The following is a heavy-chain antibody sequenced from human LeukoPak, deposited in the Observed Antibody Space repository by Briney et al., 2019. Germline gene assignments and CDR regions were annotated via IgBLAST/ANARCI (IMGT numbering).Heavy chain of an antibody. J-gene: IGHJ4*02. CDR1: GYTFTGYY. V-gene: IGHV1-2*02. D-gene: IGHD3-10*01. Sequence: ASVKVSCKASGYTFTGYYMHWVRQAPGQGLEWMGWINPNSGGTNYAQKFQGRVTMTRDTSISTAYMELSRLRSDDTAVYYCAKDIMVRGVIYWGPGTSIDYWGQGTLVTVSS. CDR2: INPNSGGT. CDR3: AKDIMVRGVIYWGPGTSIDY.